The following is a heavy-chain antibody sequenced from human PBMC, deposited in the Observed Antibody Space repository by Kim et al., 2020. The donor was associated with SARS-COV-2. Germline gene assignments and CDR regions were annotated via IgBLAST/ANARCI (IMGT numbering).Heavy chain of an antibody. J-gene: IGHJ6*02. Sequence: GGSLRLSCAASGFTFGDYAMHWVRQAPGKGLEWVSGISWNSGSIDYADSVKGRFTISRDNAKNSLYLQMNSLRAEDTALYYCAAMVGATFWGRTYYYYGVDVWGQGTTVSVSS. V-gene: IGHV3-9*01. CDR2: ISWNSGSI. D-gene: IGHD1-26*01. CDR1: GFTFGDYA. CDR3: AAMVGATFWGRTYYYYGVDV.